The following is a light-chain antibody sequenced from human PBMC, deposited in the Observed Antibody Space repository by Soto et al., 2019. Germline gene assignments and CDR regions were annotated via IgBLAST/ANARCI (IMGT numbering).Light chain of an antibody. J-gene: IGKJ2*01. V-gene: IGKV3-15*01. Sequence: EIVMTQSPATLSVSPGERATLSCRASQSVSSNLAWYQQKPGQAPRLLIYGASTRATGIPARFSGSGSGTEFTLNISSLQSEDFAVYYCQEYNNWRSYTFGQGTKLEIK. CDR2: GAS. CDR1: QSVSSN. CDR3: QEYNNWRSYT.